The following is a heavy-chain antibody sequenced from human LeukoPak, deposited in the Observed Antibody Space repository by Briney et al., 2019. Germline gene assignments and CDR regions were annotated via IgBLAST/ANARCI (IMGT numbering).Heavy chain of an antibody. Sequence: GGSLRLSCAASGFTFSSYSMNWVRQAPGKGLEWVSSISSSSSYIYYADSVKGRFTISRDNAKNSLYLQMNSLRAEDTAVYYCARDLRGELWGVFDYWGQGTLVTVSS. CDR2: ISSSSSYI. D-gene: IGHD3-10*01. CDR1: GFTFSSYS. J-gene: IGHJ4*02. CDR3: ARDLRGELWGVFDY. V-gene: IGHV3-21*01.